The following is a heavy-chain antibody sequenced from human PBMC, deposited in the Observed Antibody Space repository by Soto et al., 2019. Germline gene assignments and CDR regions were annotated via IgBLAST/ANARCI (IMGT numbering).Heavy chain of an antibody. Sequence: SVKVSCKASGVTFSNYAFSWVRQAPGQGLEWIGGIIPIFSKPRYAQKFQGRVTITADDSTSTAYMELSSLRSEDTAVYYCARDKGRGFTTSWYLFDYWRQRTLVTVSS. V-gene: IGHV1-69*13. CDR1: GVTFSNYA. CDR2: IIPIFSKP. J-gene: IGHJ4*02. D-gene: IGHD6-13*01. CDR3: ARDKGRGFTTSWYLFDY.